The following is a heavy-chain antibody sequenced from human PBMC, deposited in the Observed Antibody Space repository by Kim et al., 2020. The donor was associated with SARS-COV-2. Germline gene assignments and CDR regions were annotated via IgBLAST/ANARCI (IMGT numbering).Heavy chain of an antibody. CDR3: ATGSGGWFGEDLRY. V-gene: IGHV1-24*01. Sequence: AQKFQGRVTMTEDTSTDTAYMELSSLRSEDTAVYYCATGSGGWFGEDLRYWGQGTLVTVSS. J-gene: IGHJ4*02. D-gene: IGHD6-19*01.